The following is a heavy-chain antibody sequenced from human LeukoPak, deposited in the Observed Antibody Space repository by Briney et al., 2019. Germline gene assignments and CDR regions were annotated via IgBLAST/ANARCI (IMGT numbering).Heavy chain of an antibody. CDR2: IYNSGGI. CDR1: GGSISSNY. J-gene: IGHJ4*02. CDR3: ARDDGDTVDY. D-gene: IGHD4-17*01. Sequence: PSETLSLTCTVSGGSISSNYWSWIRQPPGKGLEWIGYIYNSGGINYNPSLKSRVAISVDTSKNQFSLKLNSVTAAVTAVYYCARDDGDTVDYWGQGTLVTVSS. V-gene: IGHV4-59*01.